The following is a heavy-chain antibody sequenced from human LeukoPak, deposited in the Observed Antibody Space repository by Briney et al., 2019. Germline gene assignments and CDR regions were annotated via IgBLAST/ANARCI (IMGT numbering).Heavy chain of an antibody. Sequence: SETLSLTCAVYGGSFSGYYWSWIRQPPGKGLEWIGEINHSGSTNYNPPLKSRVTISVDTSKNQFSLKLSSVTAADTAVYYCALAGYCSSTSCHPYYYYMDVWGKGTTVTVSS. V-gene: IGHV4-34*01. CDR3: ALAGYCSSTSCHPYYYYMDV. CDR1: GGSFSGYY. J-gene: IGHJ6*03. CDR2: INHSGST. D-gene: IGHD2-2*01.